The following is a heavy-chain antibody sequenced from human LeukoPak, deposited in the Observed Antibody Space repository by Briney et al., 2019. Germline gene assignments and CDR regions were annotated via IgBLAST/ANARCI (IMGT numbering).Heavy chain of an antibody. D-gene: IGHD3-3*01. CDR2: ISAYNGNT. CDR1: GYTFTSYG. Sequence: ASVKVSCKASGYTFTSYGISWVRQAPGQGLEWMGWISAYNGNTNYAQKLQGRVTMTTDTSTSTAYVELRSLRSHDTAVYYCARAGTEYYDFWSGYSPLGMDVWGQGTTVTVSS. V-gene: IGHV1-18*01. J-gene: IGHJ6*02. CDR3: ARAGTEYYDFWSGYSPLGMDV.